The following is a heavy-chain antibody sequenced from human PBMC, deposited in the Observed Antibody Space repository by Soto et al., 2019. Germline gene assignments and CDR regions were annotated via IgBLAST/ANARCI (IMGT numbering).Heavy chain of an antibody. J-gene: IGHJ4*02. CDR1: GFTFSSYG. CDR2: IWHDGGNK. Sequence: QVQLVESGGGVVQPGRSLRLSCAASGFTFSSYGMHWVRQAPGKGLEWVAFIWHDGGNKFYAESVKGRFTISRDNSKNTLYLQMNSLRADDTAVYYCAKGNQGSDWGQGTLVTVSS. CDR3: AKGNQGSD. V-gene: IGHV3-33*06.